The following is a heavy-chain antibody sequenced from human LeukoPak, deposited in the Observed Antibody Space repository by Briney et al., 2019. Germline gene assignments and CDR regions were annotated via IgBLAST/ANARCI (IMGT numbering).Heavy chain of an antibody. J-gene: IGHJ3*02. D-gene: IGHD2-2*02. CDR2: IKEDGSEK. Sequence: GGSLRLSCAAAGFIFTDYWMYWVRQAPGRGLACVANIKEDGSEKNYADSVKGRFTISRDNAKNSVYLQMNSLRVEDTAVYYCAREGGWIVVVPAGISGVGAFDIWRQGTMVTVSS. CDR3: AREGGWIVVVPAGISGVGAFDI. CDR1: GFIFTDYW. V-gene: IGHV3-7*01.